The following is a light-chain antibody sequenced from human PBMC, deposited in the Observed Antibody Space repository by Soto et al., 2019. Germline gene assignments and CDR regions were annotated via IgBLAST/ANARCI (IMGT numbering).Light chain of an antibody. Sequence: QSVLTQSPSASGTPGQRVTISCSGSSANIGRNYVYWYQQFPGTAPRLLIYRADQRPSGVPDRFSGSKSGTSASLAISGLRSEDEAAYYCAAWDDTVNGLVFGGGTKVTVL. J-gene: IGLJ2*01. CDR2: RAD. V-gene: IGLV1-47*01. CDR1: SANIGRNY. CDR3: AAWDDTVNGLV.